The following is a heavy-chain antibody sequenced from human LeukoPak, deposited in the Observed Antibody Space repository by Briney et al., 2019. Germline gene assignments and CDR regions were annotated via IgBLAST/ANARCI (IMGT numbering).Heavy chain of an antibody. CDR1: GFTVSSNY. J-gene: IGHJ6*03. CDR3: ARARTNWNHPYAGDYYYMDV. CDR2: IYSGGST. V-gene: IGHV3-53*01. D-gene: IGHD1-1*01. Sequence: GGSLRLSCAASGFTVSSNYMSWVRQAPGKGLEWVSVIYSGGSTYYADSVKGRFTIPRDNSKNTLYLQMNSLRAEDTAVYYCARARTNWNHPYAGDYYYMDVWGKGTTVTVSS.